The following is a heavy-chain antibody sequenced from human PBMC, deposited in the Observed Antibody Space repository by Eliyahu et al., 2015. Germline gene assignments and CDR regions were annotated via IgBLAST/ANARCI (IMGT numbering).Heavy chain of an antibody. J-gene: IGHJ4*02. CDR1: GGSISSYY. V-gene: IGHV4-59*01. Sequence: QVQLQESGPGLVKPSETLSLTCTVSGGSISSYYWSWIRQPPGKGLEWIGYIYYSGSTNYNPSLKSRVTISVDTSKNQFSLKLSSVTAADTAVYYCARVPVYYYGSGSYWYFDYWGQGTLVTVSS. D-gene: IGHD3-10*01. CDR3: ARVPVYYYGSGSYWYFDY. CDR2: IYYSGST.